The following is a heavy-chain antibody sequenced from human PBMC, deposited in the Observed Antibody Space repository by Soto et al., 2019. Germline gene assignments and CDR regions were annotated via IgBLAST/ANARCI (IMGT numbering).Heavy chain of an antibody. D-gene: IGHD2-21*02. V-gene: IGHV4-31*03. Sequence: QVQLQESGPGLVKPLQTLSLTCTVSGGSISSGGYYWSWIRQHPGKGLEWIGYIYYSGSTYYNPSLKSRVTISVDTSKNQFSLKLSSVTAADTAVYYCAREGGGDCYSCPPDAFDIWGQGTMVTVSS. J-gene: IGHJ3*02. CDR3: AREGGGDCYSCPPDAFDI. CDR1: GGSISSGGYY. CDR2: IYYSGST.